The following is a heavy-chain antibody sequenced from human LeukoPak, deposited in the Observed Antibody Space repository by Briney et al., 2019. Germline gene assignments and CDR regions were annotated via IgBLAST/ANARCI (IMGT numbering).Heavy chain of an antibody. CDR1: GFTFSSYW. Sequence: PGGSLRRSCAASGFTFSSYWMHWVRRAPGKGLVWVSRINGDGTSTDYADSVKGRFSISRDNAKNTLYLQMNSLRSEDTAVYYCAKEPHSDYSDHTDSFDIWGQGTMVTVSS. CDR2: INGDGTST. J-gene: IGHJ3*02. D-gene: IGHD4-17*01. V-gene: IGHV3-74*01. CDR3: AKEPHSDYSDHTDSFDI.